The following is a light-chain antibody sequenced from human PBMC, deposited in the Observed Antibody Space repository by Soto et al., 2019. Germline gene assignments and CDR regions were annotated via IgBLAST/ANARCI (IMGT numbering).Light chain of an antibody. Sequence: EIVVTQSPTALSFSPFEIASLSCRAGQNIHTNLAWYQQKPGQAPRLLFYGASTGATGLPARFSGSGSGTDFTLTISSLEPEDFAVYYCQQYAGSPQTFGQGTRLEIK. CDR2: GAS. CDR1: QNIHTN. V-gene: IGKV3-15*01. CDR3: QQYAGSPQT. J-gene: IGKJ5*01.